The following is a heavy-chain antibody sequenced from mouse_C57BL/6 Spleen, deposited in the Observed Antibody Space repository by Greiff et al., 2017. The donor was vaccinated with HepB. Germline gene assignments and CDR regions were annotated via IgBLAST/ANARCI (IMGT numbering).Heavy chain of an antibody. J-gene: IGHJ2*01. CDR1: GYTFTDYY. V-gene: IGHV1-26*01. Sequence: EVQLQQSGPELVKPGASVKISCKASGYTFTDYYMNWVKQSHGKSLEWIGDINPNNGGTSYNQKFKGKATLTVDKSSSTAYMELRSLTSEDSAVYYCARLGYDSSLDYWGQGTTLTVSS. CDR2: INPNNGGT. CDR3: ARLGYDSSLDY. D-gene: IGHD2-2*01.